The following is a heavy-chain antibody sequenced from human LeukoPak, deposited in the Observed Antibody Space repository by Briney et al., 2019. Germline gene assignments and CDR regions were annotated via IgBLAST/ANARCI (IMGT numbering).Heavy chain of an antibody. CDR1: GYTFTGYY. CDR2: INPNSGGT. J-gene: IGHJ4*02. Sequence: WASVKVSCKASGYTFTGYYMHWVRQAPGQGLEWMGWINPNSGGTNYAQKFQGRVTMTRDTSISTAYMELSRLRSDDTAVYYCARAPVAPRITVVRGSGEFDYWGQGTLVTVSS. CDR3: ARAPVAPRITVVRGSGEFDY. V-gene: IGHV1-2*02. D-gene: IGHD3-10*01.